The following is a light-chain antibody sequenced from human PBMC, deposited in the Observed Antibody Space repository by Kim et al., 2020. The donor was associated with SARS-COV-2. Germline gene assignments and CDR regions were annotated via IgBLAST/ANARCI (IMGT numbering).Light chain of an antibody. Sequence: QPAAISCKPSQSLLHSDGQTYLSLYLQKAGQPPHLLIYEVFNRFSGVPDRFSGSGSGTDFTLKISRVEAEDVGLYYCMQSIQLITFGQGTRLEIK. CDR1: QSLLHSDGQTY. J-gene: IGKJ5*01. CDR2: EVF. CDR3: MQSIQLIT. V-gene: IGKV2D-29*01.